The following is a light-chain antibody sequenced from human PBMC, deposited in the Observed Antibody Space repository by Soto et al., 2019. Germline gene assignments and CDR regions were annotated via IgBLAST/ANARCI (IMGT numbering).Light chain of an antibody. CDR3: QKYESDPFT. V-gene: IGKV1-27*01. Sequence: DIQMTQSPSSLSASVGDRVTITCRASQGISNYLAWYQQKPGKVPYLLIYAATTLHSGVPSRFSGSGSGTDFTRSISSLQPEDVATYYCQKYESDPFTFGPGTKVAIK. CDR1: QGISNY. J-gene: IGKJ3*01. CDR2: AAT.